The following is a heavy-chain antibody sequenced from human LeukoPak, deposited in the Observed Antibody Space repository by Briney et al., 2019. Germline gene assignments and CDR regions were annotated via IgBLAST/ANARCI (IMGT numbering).Heavy chain of an antibody. CDR3: ARELDGRRNDY. D-gene: IGHD1-1*01. Sequence: GGSLRLSCAASGFSFGAFWMSWVRQAPGKGLEWVANIGQDAGEKYYVDSVKGRFTISRDNDKNSLYLQMNSLRAEDTALYYCARELDGRRNDYCGHGTQVTVSS. V-gene: IGHV3-7*01. CDR1: GFSFGAFW. J-gene: IGHJ4*01. CDR2: IGQDAGEK.